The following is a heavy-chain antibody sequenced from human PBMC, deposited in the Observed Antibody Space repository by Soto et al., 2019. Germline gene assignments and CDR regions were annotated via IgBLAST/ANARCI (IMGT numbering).Heavy chain of an antibody. CDR1: NGSISTTSYT. CDR2: IFYTGTT. CDR3: GGQGAF. D-gene: IGHD3-16*01. Sequence: QMQLQESGPGLVKPSETLSLTCTVSNGSISTTSYTWGWIRQSPGKGLEWIGTIFYTGTTSYNPSLKGGGTIAVDTANNQFALKLAYVTGADLAVYYCGGQGAFGGQGILVVVSS. V-gene: IGHV4-39*01. J-gene: IGHJ4*02.